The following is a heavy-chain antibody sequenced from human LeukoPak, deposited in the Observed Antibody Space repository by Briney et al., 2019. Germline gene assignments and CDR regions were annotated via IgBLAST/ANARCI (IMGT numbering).Heavy chain of an antibody. J-gene: IGHJ4*02. Sequence: GASVKVSCKASGYTFTSYGISWVRQAPGQGLEWMGWISAYNGNTNYAQKLQGRVTMTTDTSTSTAYMELRSLRSDDTAVYYCARGYGSKQLDGIDFDYWGQGTLVTVSS. CDR2: ISAYNGNT. CDR1: GYTFTSYG. CDR3: ARGYGSKQLDGIDFDY. V-gene: IGHV1-18*01. D-gene: IGHD6-13*01.